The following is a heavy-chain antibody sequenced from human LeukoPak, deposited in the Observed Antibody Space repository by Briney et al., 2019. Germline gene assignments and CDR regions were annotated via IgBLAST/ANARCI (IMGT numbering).Heavy chain of an antibody. V-gene: IGHV4-34*01. D-gene: IGHD1-1*01. CDR3: ARLYNGRDYYYYYGMDV. CDR1: GGSFSGYY. CDR2: INHSGST. Sequence: SETLSLTCDVYGGSFSGYYWSWIRQPPGKGLEWIGEINHSGSTNYNPSLKSRVTISVDTSKNQFSLKLSSVTAADTAVYYCARLYNGRDYYYYYGMDVWGQGTTVTVSS. J-gene: IGHJ6*02.